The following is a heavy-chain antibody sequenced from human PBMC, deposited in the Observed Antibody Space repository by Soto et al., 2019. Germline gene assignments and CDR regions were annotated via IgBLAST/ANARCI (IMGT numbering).Heavy chain of an antibody. D-gene: IGHD2-8*02. CDR3: VKDPVSGGTGGAWFDY. J-gene: IGHJ4*02. CDR2: MSGNGGRI. V-gene: IGHV3-23*01. Sequence: EVQLLESGGGLVQPRGSLRLSCEVSGFTFSNYAMTWVRQAPGKGLEWVSVMSGNGGRILYADSVKGRFTISRDNSKNTLYLQMNSLRLEDTAVYYCVKDPVSGGTGGAWFDYWGQGTLVTVSS. CDR1: GFTFSNYA.